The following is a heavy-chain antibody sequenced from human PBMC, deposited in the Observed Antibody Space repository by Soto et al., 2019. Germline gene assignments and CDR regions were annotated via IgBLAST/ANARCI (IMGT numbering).Heavy chain of an antibody. Sequence: GASVKVSCKASGYTFTSYAMHWVRQAPGQRLEWMGWINAGNGNTKYSQKFQGRVTITRDTSASTAYMELSSLRSEDTAVYYCARGPEQLANYYYYYGMDVWGQGTTVTVSS. V-gene: IGHV1-3*01. J-gene: IGHJ6*02. CDR3: ARGPEQLANYYYYYGMDV. D-gene: IGHD6-6*01. CDR1: GYTFTSYA. CDR2: INAGNGNT.